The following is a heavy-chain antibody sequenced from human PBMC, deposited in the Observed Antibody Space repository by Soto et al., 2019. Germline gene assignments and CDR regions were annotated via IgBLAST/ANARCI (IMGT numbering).Heavy chain of an antibody. CDR3: ARSMGTGYSSSWYNFYYYGMDV. J-gene: IGHJ6*02. D-gene: IGHD6-13*01. Sequence: SETLSLTCAVYGGSFSGYYWSWIRQPPGKGLEWIGYIYYSGSTNYNPSLKSRVTISVDTSKNQFSLKLSSVTAADTAVYYCARSMGTGYSSSWYNFYYYGMDVWGQGTTVTVSS. V-gene: IGHV4-59*01. CDR1: GGSFSGYY. CDR2: IYYSGST.